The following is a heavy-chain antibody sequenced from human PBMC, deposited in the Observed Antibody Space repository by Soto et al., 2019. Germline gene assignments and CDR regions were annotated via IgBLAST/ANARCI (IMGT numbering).Heavy chain of an antibody. CDR2: ITSTSSTI. CDR3: ARFDRYYYYSMDV. V-gene: IGHV3-48*03. Sequence: EVQLLESGGGLVQPGGSLRLSCAASGFPFSTYEMNWVRQAPGKGLEWISYITSTSSTIYYVDSVKGRFTISRDNAKNSLYLQMYSLSAEDTALYYCARFDRYYYYSMDVCGHGPTDTVYS. J-gene: IGHJ6*02. CDR1: GFPFSTYE.